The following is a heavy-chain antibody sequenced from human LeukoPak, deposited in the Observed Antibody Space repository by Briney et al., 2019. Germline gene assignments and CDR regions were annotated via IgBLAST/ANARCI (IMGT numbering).Heavy chain of an antibody. J-gene: IGHJ5*02. CDR2: IYYSGST. CDR1: GGSISSSSYY. D-gene: IGHD4-17*01. Sequence: SETLSLTCTVSGGSISSSSYYWGWIRQPPGKGLEWIGSIYYSGSTYYNPSLKSRVTISVDTSKNQFSLKLSSVTAADTAVYYCAAEPYGDYVTWGQGTLVTVPS. CDR3: AAEPYGDYVT. V-gene: IGHV4-39*01.